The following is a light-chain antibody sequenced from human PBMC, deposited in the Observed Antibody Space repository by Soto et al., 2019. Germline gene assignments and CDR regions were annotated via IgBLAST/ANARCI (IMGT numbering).Light chain of an antibody. CDR1: QSVHSR. CDR2: GAS. V-gene: IGKV3-15*01. CDR3: QQYDDWPPWT. J-gene: IGKJ1*01. Sequence: ETLMTQSPAALSVSPGDAATLSCRASQSVHSRLAWYQQKPGQAPRLLIYGASTRATGTPPRFRGSGSGTEFTLSISSLQSEDFAVYYCQQYDDWPPWTFGPGTKVDIK.